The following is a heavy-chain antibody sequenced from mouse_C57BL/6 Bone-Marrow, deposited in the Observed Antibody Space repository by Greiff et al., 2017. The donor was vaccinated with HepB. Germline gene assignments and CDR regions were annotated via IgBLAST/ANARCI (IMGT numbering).Heavy chain of an antibody. J-gene: IGHJ1*03. Sequence: QVHVKQSGAELVRPGASVKLSCKASGYTFTDYYINWVKQRPGQGLEWIARIYPGSGNTYYNEKFKGKATLTAEKSSSTAYMQLSSLTSEDSAVYFCARWGDGPWYFDVWGTGTTVTVSS. CDR2: IYPGSGNT. V-gene: IGHV1-76*01. CDR3: ARWGDGPWYFDV. D-gene: IGHD2-3*01. CDR1: GYTFTDYY.